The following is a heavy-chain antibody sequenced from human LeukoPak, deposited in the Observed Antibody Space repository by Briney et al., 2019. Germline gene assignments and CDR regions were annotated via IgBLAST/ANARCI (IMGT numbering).Heavy chain of an antibody. V-gene: IGHV1-46*01. CDR2: INPSGGST. J-gene: IGHJ4*02. Sequence: ASVKVSCKASGYTFTSYYMHWVRQAPGQGLEWMGIINPSGGSTSYTQKFQGRVTMTRDTSTSTVYMELSSLRSEDTAVYYCARVASGDPLVDYWGQGTLVTVSS. CDR3: ARVASGDPLVDY. D-gene: IGHD2-21*02. CDR1: GYTFTSYY.